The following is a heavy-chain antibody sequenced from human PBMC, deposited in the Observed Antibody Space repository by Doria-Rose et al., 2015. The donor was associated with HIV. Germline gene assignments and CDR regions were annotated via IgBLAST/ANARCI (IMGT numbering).Heavy chain of an antibody. D-gene: IGHD1-26*01. J-gene: IGHJ4*02. V-gene: IGHV4-59*01. CDR3: ARVLSGTYDY. Sequence: QVQLQESGPGLVKPSETLSLTCSVSGGSLSHYYWSWIRQPPGKGLAYIGDIIYTGSTNYSSSLKNRVSISIDTSKNKCSLRLSSVTAADTAVYYCARVLSGTYDYWGQGTLVTVSS. CDR2: IIYTGST. CDR1: GGSLSHYY.